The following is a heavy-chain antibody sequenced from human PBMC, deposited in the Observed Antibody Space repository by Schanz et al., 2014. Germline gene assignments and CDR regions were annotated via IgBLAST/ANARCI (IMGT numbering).Heavy chain of an antibody. J-gene: IGHJ4*02. Sequence: EVQLVESGGTLVQPGRSLRLSCAVSGFTVNTNYMSWVRQAPGKGLEWISSMYINSGSTQYADSVKGRFTTSRDNSKNTLYLQMNSLRVEDTAVYYCARDPNSVNEIDYWGQGTLVTVSS. D-gene: IGHD5-12*01. CDR1: GFTVNTNY. CDR3: ARDPNSVNEIDY. CDR2: MYINSGST. V-gene: IGHV3-53*01.